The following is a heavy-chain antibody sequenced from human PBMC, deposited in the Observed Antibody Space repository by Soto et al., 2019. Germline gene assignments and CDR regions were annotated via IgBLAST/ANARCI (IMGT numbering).Heavy chain of an antibody. D-gene: IGHD2-2*01. CDR1: GYSFTSYW. Sequence: PGESLKISCKGSGYSFTSYWIGWVRQMPGKGLEWMGIIYPGDYDTRYSPSFQGQVNISADKSISTAYLQWSRLKPSDTAMYYCARHVTPAANHYYCFGIDVWGQGTTVTVSS. J-gene: IGHJ6*02. CDR3: ARHVTPAANHYYCFGIDV. CDR2: IYPGDYDT. V-gene: IGHV5-51*01.